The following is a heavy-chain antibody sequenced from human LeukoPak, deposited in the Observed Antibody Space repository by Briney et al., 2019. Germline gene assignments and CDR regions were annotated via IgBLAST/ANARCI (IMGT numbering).Heavy chain of an antibody. J-gene: IGHJ5*02. V-gene: IGHV4-39*01. CDR2: IYN. Sequence: PSETLSLTCIVSGVSITTTDHFWGRIRQPPGKGLEWMGNIYNPSLKSRVTISVDTSKSQFSLRLSSLTAADTAVYYCVRQRLWSDLWGQGTLVTVSS. CDR3: VRQRLWSDL. CDR1: GVSITTTDHF. D-gene: IGHD3-10*01.